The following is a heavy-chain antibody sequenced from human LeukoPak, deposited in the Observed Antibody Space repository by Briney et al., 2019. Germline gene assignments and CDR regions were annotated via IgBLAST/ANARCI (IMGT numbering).Heavy chain of an antibody. CDR3: MRHKTWPTASCDAFDS. Sequence: PSETLSLTCAVSGGSINPYYWSWIRQSPGKGLEWIGYLYYSGSTSYNPSLKSRVTISLDTSKNQMSLELRSVTAADTAVYFCMRHKTWPTASCDAFDSWGQETTVSVCS. CDR1: GGSINPYY. D-gene: IGHD1-1*01. V-gene: IGHV4-59*08. J-gene: IGHJ3*02. CDR2: LYYSGST.